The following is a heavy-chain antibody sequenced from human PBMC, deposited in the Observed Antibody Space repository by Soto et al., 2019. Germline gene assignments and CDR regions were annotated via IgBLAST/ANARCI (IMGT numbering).Heavy chain of an antibody. CDR1: GGSIRSSGFY. J-gene: IGHJ6*02. V-gene: IGHV4-31*03. CDR2: LFYSGNT. D-gene: IGHD4-17*01. CDR3: ARAVEDRDYEDYYGLDV. Sequence: SETLSLTCTVSGGSIRSSGFYWSWIRQLPGKGLEWIGYLFYSGNTYYNPSLTSRLSLSMDTSKNQFSLKLTSVTAADTAVYYCARAVEDRDYEDYYGLDVWGQGTTVTVSS.